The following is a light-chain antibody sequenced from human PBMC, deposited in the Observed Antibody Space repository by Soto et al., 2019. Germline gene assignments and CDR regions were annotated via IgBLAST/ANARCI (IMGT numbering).Light chain of an antibody. CDR1: SSNIGAGYD. V-gene: IGLV1-40*01. Sequence: QSVLTQPPSVSGSPGQRVTISCTGSSSNIGAGYDVHWYQQLPGRAPKLLIYGNTNRPSGVPDRFSGSKSDTSASLAITGLQAEDEADYYCLSFDSSLSVVFGGGTKLTGL. J-gene: IGLJ2*01. CDR3: LSFDSSLSVV. CDR2: GNT.